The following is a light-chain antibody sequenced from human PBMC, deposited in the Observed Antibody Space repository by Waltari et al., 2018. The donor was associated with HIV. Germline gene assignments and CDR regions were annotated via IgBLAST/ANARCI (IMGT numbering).Light chain of an antibody. V-gene: IGLV2-14*01. CDR1: GSDIGLYDL. J-gene: IGLJ2*01. CDR3: SAYTMSGSLV. CDR2: GVS. Sequence: QSALTQPASLSGTPGQSITITCSGTGSDIGLYDLVSWYRQEPGKAPRLLIYGVSNRPAECSRRSSGYKARTTASLTISALQADDEGDYYCSAYTMSGSLVFGGGTKLTVL.